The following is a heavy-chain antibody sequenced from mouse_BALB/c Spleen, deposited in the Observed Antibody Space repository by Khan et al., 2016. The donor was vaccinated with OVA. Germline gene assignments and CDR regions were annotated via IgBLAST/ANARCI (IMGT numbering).Heavy chain of an antibody. CDR2: IYPGSGNT. CDR1: GYIFSDYY. CDR3: ARMDTTSLDY. V-gene: IGHV1-77*01. Sequence: QVQLQQSGTELARPGTSVKLSCKASGYIFSDYYISWVKQRTGQGLEWMGEIYPGSGNTYYNENFKDKDSLTADKSHNTVYIQLSSLSSDDSAFYFCARMDTTSLDYWGQGSSLTVSS. D-gene: IGHD6-2*01. J-gene: IGHJ2*02.